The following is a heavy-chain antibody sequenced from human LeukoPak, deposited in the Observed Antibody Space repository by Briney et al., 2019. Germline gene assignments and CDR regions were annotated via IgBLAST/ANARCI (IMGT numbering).Heavy chain of an antibody. J-gene: IGHJ4*02. V-gene: IGHV4-59*08. CDR2: IYYSGST. D-gene: IGHD3-16*02. Sequence: PSETLSLTCTVSGGSISSYYWSWIRQPPGKGLEWIGYIYYSGSTNYNPSLKSRVTISVDTSKNQFSLKLSSVTAADTAVYYCARRRGGIMITFGGVILGYWGQGTLVTVSS. CDR1: GGSISSYY. CDR3: ARRRGGIMITFGGVILGY.